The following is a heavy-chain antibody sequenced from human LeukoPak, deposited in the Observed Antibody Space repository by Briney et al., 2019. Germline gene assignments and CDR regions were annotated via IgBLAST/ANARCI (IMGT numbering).Heavy chain of an antibody. CDR2: INPNSGGT. CDR1: GYTFTDYF. CDR3: ARLDYDFCSGDAFDI. D-gene: IGHD3-3*01. V-gene: IGHV1-2*02. J-gene: IGHJ3*02. Sequence: ASVKVSCKASGYTFTDYFIRWLRQAPGQGLEWMGWINPNSGGTNYAQKFQGRVTMTRDTSISTAYMELSRLRSDDTAVYYCARLDYDFCSGDAFDIWGQGTMVTVSS.